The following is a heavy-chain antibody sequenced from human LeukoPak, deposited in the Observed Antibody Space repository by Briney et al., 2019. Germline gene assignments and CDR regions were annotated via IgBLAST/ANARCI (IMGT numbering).Heavy chain of an antibody. D-gene: IGHD3-3*01. Sequence: SVKVSCKASRGTFSSYAISWVRQAPGQGLEWMGGIIPIFGTANYAQKFQGRVTITADESTSTAYMELSSLRSEDTAVYYCARSPRGGITIFGVPPRWFDPWGQGTLVTVSS. CDR2: IIPIFGTA. CDR3: ARSPRGGITIFGVPPRWFDP. J-gene: IGHJ5*02. V-gene: IGHV1-69*13. CDR1: RGTFSSYA.